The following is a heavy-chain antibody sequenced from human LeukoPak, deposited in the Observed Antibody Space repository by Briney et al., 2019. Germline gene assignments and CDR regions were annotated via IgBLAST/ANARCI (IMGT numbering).Heavy chain of an antibody. V-gene: IGHV3-30-3*01. CDR3: ARDARTIIAVAGTFDD. CDR2: ISYDGNNK. Sequence: GRSLGLSCAASGFTFRTYAMHWVRQAPGKGLEWVAVISYDGNNKEYADSVKGQFTISRDNSKNTLYLQMNSLRAEDTAVYYCARDARTIIAVAGTFDDWGQGTLVTVSS. J-gene: IGHJ4*02. D-gene: IGHD6-19*01. CDR1: GFTFRTYA.